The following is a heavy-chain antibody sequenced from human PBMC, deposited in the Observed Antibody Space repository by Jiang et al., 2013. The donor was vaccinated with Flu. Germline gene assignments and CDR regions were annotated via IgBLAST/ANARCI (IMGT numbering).Heavy chain of an antibody. CDR1: GYIFTNYD. V-gene: IGHV1-8*01. D-gene: IGHD6-19*01. CDR3: ARGRGVAGSWVPFDY. J-gene: IGHJ4*01. CDR2: MNPNTTKT. Sequence: SGAEVKQPGASVKVSCKASGYIFTNYDIYWLRQAAGQGLEWMAWMNPNTTKTGYAQQFQGRVTLTRDTSITTAYMELSSLTSDDTAMYYCARGRGVAGSWVPFDYWGQGTLVTASS.